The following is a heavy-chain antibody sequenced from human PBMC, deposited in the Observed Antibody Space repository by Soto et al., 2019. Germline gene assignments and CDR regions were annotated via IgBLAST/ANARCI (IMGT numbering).Heavy chain of an antibody. CDR3: ARDKGPDTYGQTRIRDYSYAMDV. CDR2: IYYSVST. Sequence: QVQLQVSGPRLVKPSQTLSLTCSVSGASIISGAYFWTWIRHHPGKGLEWIGYIYYSVSTSYTYQYPALQSRVTISVDTSTNLFSLRLPSVTAADTATYSCARDKGPDTYGQTRIRDYSYAMDVWGQGTTVIVSS. CDR1: GASIISGAYF. D-gene: IGHD5-18*01. V-gene: IGHV4-31*03. J-gene: IGHJ6*02.